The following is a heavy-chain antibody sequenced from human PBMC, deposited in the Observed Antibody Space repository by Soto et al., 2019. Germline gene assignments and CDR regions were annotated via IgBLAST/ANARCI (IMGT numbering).Heavy chain of an antibody. CDR2: IKSDGSSA. V-gene: IGHV3-74*01. CDR3: ARDGEQTGDPGDY. CDR1: EITFSRHW. Sequence: EVQLVESGGGLVQPGGSLRLSCVASEITFSRHWMHWVRQAPGKGLVWVSRIKSDGSSANYADSVKGRFTISRDNAKNTLYLQMNSLRAEDTAVYYCARDGEQTGDPGDYWGQGTLVTVSS. D-gene: IGHD7-27*01. J-gene: IGHJ4*02.